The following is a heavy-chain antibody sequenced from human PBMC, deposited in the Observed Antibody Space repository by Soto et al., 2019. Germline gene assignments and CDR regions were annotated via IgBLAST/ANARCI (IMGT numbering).Heavy chain of an antibody. CDR2: VNPIVSMA. J-gene: IGHJ4*02. CDR3: SSRYGSGYRAFDY. D-gene: IGHD3-10*01. Sequence: QVQLVQSGAEVKRPGSSVKVSCKASGDTFNFYSINWVRQAPGLGLEWMGRVNPIVSMANYAKTFQGRVTTTTVTHASTADPEVRSLESGATGIYFGSSRYGSGYRAFDYWRPGALGSVSS. V-gene: IGHV1-69*02. CDR1: GDTFNFYS.